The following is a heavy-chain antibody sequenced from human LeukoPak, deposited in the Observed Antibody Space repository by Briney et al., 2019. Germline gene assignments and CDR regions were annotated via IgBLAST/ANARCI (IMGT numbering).Heavy chain of an antibody. V-gene: IGHV4-34*01. J-gene: IGHJ5*02. CDR2: INHNGST. D-gene: IGHD5-18*01. Sequence: SETLSLTCAVYGGSFSGYYWSWIRQPPGKGLEWIGEINHNGSTNYNPSLKSRVTISVDTSKNQSSLKLSSVTAADTAVYYCARGLRGYSYGNWFDPWGQGTLVTVSS. CDR1: GGSFSGYY. CDR3: ARGLRGYSYGNWFDP.